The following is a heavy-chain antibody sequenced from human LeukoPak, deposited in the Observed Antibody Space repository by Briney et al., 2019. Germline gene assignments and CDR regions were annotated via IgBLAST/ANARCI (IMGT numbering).Heavy chain of an antibody. CDR2: INPNSGGT. J-gene: IGHJ4*02. CDR3: ARELDIVVVPAAPQGIAAADPPGY. CDR1: GYTFTGYY. V-gene: IGHV1-2*02. D-gene: IGHD2-2*03. Sequence: GASVKVSCKASGYTFTGYYMHWVRQAPGQGLEWMGWINPNSGGTNYAQKFQGRVTMTRDTSISTAYMELSRLRSDDTAVYYCARELDIVVVPAAPQGIAAADPPGYWGQGTLVTVSS.